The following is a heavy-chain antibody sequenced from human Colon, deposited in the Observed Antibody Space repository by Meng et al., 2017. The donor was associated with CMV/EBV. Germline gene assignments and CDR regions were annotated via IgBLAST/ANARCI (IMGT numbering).Heavy chain of an antibody. CDR3: ARTLTLPYSSASGLGY. J-gene: IGHJ4*02. CDR2: IIPIFGTA. D-gene: IGHD1-26*01. V-gene: IGHV1-69*05. Sequence: SVTVSCKASGGTFSNYAISWVRQAPGQGLEWMGGIIPIFGTANDAQKFRGRVTITTDESTSTAYMELSSLRSEDTAVYYCARTLTLPYSSASGLGYWGQGTQVTVSS. CDR1: GGTFSNYA.